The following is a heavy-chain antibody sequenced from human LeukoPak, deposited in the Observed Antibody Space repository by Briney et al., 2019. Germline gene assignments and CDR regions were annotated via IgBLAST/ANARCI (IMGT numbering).Heavy chain of an antibody. D-gene: IGHD3-10*01. CDR3: ADFGSGSYIFNY. Sequence: GGSLRLSCAASGFTFSSYAMCWVRQAPGKGPEWVATIGHTSGAWYADSVMGRFTISRDNSKSMLYLHMNSLSGEDTALYYCADFGSGSYIFNYWGQGSLVTVSS. CDR2: IGHTSGA. CDR1: GFTFSSYA. J-gene: IGHJ4*02. V-gene: IGHV3-23*01.